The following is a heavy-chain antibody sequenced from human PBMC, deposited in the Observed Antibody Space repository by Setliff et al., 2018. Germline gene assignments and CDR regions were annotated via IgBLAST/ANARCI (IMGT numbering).Heavy chain of an antibody. V-gene: IGHV4-61*09. CDR3: ARVSGFLYVDV. D-gene: IGHD2-2*02. J-gene: IGHJ6*04. Sequence: SETLSLTCTVSDDSISSRTYYWSWIREPAGKGLEWIGHIYTSWSTVYNPSLQSRVTISVDTSKNQFSLSLSSVTAADTAVYYCARVSGFLYVDVWGKGTTVTVSS. CDR2: IYTSWST. CDR1: DDSISSRTYY.